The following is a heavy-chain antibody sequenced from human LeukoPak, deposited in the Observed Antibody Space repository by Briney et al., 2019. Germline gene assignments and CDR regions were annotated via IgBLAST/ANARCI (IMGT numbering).Heavy chain of an antibody. D-gene: IGHD4-17*01. Sequence: GGSLRLSCAASGFVFSTYGMHWVRQAPGKGLEWVAVIWSHGNTKKYADSVTGRFTISRDNSKNTLYLEMNTLRAEDTAVYYCARDDDYDDHNTFGMWGHGTMVTVSS. CDR2: IWSHGNTK. V-gene: IGHV3-33*01. CDR1: GFVFSTYG. CDR3: ARDDDYDDHNTFGM. J-gene: IGHJ3*02.